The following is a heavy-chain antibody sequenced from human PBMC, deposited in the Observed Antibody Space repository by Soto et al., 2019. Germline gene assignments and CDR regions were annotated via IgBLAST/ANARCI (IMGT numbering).Heavy chain of an antibody. Sequence: LRLSCAASGLNFNDYGMHWVRQAPWKGLEWVSSISWNSVSIGYADSVKGRFTISRDNAKNSLYLQMNSLRAEDTALYYCAKDMENGYNPYYYYGMDVWGQGTTVTVSS. J-gene: IGHJ6*02. CDR3: AKDMENGYNPYYYYGMDV. D-gene: IGHD3-10*01. CDR1: GLNFNDYG. V-gene: IGHV3-9*01. CDR2: ISWNSVSI.